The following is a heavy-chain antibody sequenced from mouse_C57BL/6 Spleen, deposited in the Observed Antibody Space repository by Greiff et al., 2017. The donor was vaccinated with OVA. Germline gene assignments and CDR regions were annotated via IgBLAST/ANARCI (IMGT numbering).Heavy chain of an antibody. CDR1: GFTFSNYW. V-gene: IGHV6-3*01. Sequence: EVKVEESGGGLVQPGGSMKLSCVASGFTFSNYWMNWVRQSPEKGLEWVAQIRLKSDNYATHYAESVKGRFTISRDDSKSSVYLQMNNLRAEDTGIYYCTGGGSREYFDVWGTGTTGTVSS. D-gene: IGHD1-1*01. CDR3: TGGGSREYFDV. CDR2: IRLKSDNYAT. J-gene: IGHJ1*03.